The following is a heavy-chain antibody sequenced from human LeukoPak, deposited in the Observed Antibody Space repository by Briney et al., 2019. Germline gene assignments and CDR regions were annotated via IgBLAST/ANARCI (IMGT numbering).Heavy chain of an antibody. CDR1: GGSFTDYY. D-gene: IGHD3-10*01. CDR3: ARGRYYGSFIH. CDR2: INHSGST. J-gene: IGHJ4*02. Sequence: SETLSLTCAVYGGSFTDYYWSWIRQSPGKGLEWIGEINHSGSTNSNPSLKSQFTISVDTSKNQLFLKLNSVTAADTAVYYCARGRYYGSFIHWGQGTLVTVSS. V-gene: IGHV4-34*01.